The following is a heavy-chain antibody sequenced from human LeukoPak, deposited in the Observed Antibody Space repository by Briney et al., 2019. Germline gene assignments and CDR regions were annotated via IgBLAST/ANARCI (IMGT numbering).Heavy chain of an antibody. Sequence: SETLSLTCTVSGGSISSYYWSWIRQPAGKGLEWIGRIYTSGSTNYNPSLKSRVTMSVDTAKYQYSLKLSSVTAADPAVYYCASDTLSEIYDLGAIDIWGQGTMVTVSS. CDR3: ASDTLSEIYDLGAIDI. D-gene: IGHD3-22*01. V-gene: IGHV4-4*07. J-gene: IGHJ3*02. CDR2: IYTSGST. CDR1: GGSISSYY.